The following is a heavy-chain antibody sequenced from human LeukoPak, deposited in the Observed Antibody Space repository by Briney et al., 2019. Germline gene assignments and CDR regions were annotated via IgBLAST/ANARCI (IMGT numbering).Heavy chain of an antibody. CDR3: AREHTVKGAFDI. J-gene: IGHJ3*02. Sequence: SETVSLTCTVSGCSISSYYWSWIRQPPGKGLEWIGSIYHYGSNYYNPSLKSRVTISVDRSKNQFSLKLSSVTAADTAVYYCAREHTVKGAFDIWGQGTMVTVSS. V-gene: IGHV4-59*12. CDR2: IYHYGSN. D-gene: IGHD4-17*01. CDR1: GCSISSYY.